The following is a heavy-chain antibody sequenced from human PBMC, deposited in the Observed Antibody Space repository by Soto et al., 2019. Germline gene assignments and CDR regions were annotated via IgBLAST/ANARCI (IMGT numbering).Heavy chain of an antibody. D-gene: IGHD3-22*01. CDR2: ISYDGSNK. CDR1: GFTFSSYA. J-gene: IGHJ4*02. CDR3: ARAWDDSSGYYYVSDYFDY. Sequence: QVQLVESGGGVVQPGRSLRLSCAASGFTFSSYAMHWVRQAPGKGLEWVAVISYDGSNKYYADSVKGRFTISRDNSKNTLYLQMNSLRAEDTAVYYCARAWDDSSGYYYVSDYFDYWGQGTLVTVSS. V-gene: IGHV3-30-3*01.